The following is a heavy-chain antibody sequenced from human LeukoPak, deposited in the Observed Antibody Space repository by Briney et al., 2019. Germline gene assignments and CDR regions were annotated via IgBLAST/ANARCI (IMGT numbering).Heavy chain of an antibody. V-gene: IGHV1-46*01. J-gene: IGHJ4*02. Sequence: ASVKVSCKAFGYTFTSNYMHWVRQAPGQGPEWMGVISPSGGSTTYAQKFQGRVTMTRDTSISTAYMELSRLRSDDTAVYYCARFPSDYWGQGTLVTVSS. CDR3: ARFPSDY. CDR2: ISPSGGST. CDR1: GYTFTSNY.